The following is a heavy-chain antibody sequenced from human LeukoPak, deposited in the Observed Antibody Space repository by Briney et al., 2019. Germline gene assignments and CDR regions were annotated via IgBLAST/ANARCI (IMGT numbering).Heavy chain of an antibody. Sequence: GGSLRLSCAASGFTFSSSSMSWVRQAPGKGQEWVSYISSSSSTLYYADSVKGRFTISRDNAKNSLYLQMNSLRAEDTAVYYCARARSGYYWGYWGQGTLVTVSS. J-gene: IGHJ4*02. CDR1: GFTFSSSS. CDR2: ISSSSSTL. V-gene: IGHV3-48*01. D-gene: IGHD3-22*01. CDR3: ARARSGYYWGY.